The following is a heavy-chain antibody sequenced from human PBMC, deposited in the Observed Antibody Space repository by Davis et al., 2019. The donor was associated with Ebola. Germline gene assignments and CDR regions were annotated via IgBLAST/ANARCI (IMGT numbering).Heavy chain of an antibody. V-gene: IGHV4-4*02. Sequence: SETLSLTCVVSGGPINSDNWWTWVRPPPGKGLEWIGEVYHTGSTNYKATLESRVSISVDKSKNQFSLWLNSVTAADTAVYYCARVMWGTSALDYWGQGTLVTVSS. J-gene: IGHJ4*02. D-gene: IGHD3-16*01. CDR2: VYHTGST. CDR3: ARVMWGTSALDY. CDR1: GGPINSDNW.